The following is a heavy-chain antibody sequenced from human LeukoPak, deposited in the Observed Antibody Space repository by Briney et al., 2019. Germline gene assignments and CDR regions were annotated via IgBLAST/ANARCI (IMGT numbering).Heavy chain of an antibody. CDR3: ARVVAVPAAIQTPWYFDL. Sequence: PSETLSLTCTVSGGSISSYYWSWIRQPPGKGLEWIGYIYYSGSTNYNPSLKSRVTISVDTSKNQFSLKLSSVTAADTAVYYCARVVAVPAAIQTPWYFDLWGRGTLVTVSS. CDR2: IYYSGST. V-gene: IGHV4-59*01. D-gene: IGHD2-2*02. J-gene: IGHJ2*01. CDR1: GGSISSYY.